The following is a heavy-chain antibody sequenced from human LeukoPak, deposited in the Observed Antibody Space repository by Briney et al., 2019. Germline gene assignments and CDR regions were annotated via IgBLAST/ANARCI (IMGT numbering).Heavy chain of an antibody. Sequence: PSETPSLTCAVYGGSFSGYYWSWIRQPPGKGLEWIGEINHSGSTNYNPSLKSRVTISVDTSKNQFSLKLSSVTAADTAVYYCARGRTVWGQGTLVTASS. J-gene: IGHJ4*02. V-gene: IGHV4-34*01. CDR1: GGSFSGYY. CDR3: ARGRTV. D-gene: IGHD1-1*01. CDR2: INHSGST.